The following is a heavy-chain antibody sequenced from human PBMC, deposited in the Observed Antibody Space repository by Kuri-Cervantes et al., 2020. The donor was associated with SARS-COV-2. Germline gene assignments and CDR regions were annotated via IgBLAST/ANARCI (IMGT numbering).Heavy chain of an antibody. D-gene: IGHD2-2*02. CDR2: IKSKTDGGTT. CDR1: GFTFSNAW. CDR3: TTDLPNPTYPRYYYYYYGMDV. J-gene: IGHJ6*02. Sequence: GGSLRLSCAASGFTFSNAWVSWVRQAPGKGLEWVGRIKSKTDGGTTDYAAPVKGRFTISRDDSKNTLYLQMNSLKTEDTAVYYCTTDLPNPTYPRYYYYYYGMDVWGQGTTVTVSS. V-gene: IGHV3-15*01.